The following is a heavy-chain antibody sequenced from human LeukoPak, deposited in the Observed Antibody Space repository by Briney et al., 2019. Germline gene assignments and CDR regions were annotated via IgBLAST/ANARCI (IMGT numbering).Heavy chain of an antibody. J-gene: IGHJ2*01. Sequence: ASVKVSCKASGYTFTSYGISWVRQAPGEGLEWMGWISAYNGNTNYAQKLQGRVTMTTDTSTSTAYMELRSLRSDDTAVYYCARDLNPYWYFDLWGRGTLVTVSS. CDR2: ISAYNGNT. CDR3: ARDLNPYWYFDL. V-gene: IGHV1-18*01. CDR1: GYTFTSYG.